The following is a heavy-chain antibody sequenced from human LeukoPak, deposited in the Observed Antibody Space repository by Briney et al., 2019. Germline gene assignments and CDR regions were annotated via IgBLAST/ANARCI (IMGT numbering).Heavy chain of an antibody. CDR1: GFTFSSYA. V-gene: IGHV3-30*02. CDR2: IRYAGINK. D-gene: IGHD6-13*01. J-gene: IGHJ4*02. CDR3: AKSFGPVIAAAGTGAD. Sequence: GGSLRLSCAASGFTFSSYAMHWVRQAPGKGLEWVAFIRYAGINKYYADSVKGRFTISRDNSKNTLFLQMNSLRADDTAVYYCAKSFGPVIAAAGTGADWGQGTLVTVSS.